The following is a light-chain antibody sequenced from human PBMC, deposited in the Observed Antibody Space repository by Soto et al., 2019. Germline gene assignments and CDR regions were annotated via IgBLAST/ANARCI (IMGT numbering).Light chain of an antibody. J-gene: IGLJ1*01. V-gene: IGLV2-14*01. CDR2: EVS. Sequence: QSALTQPASVSGSPGQSITISCAGTSSDVGGYKYVSWYQQHPGRAPKLLIYEVSNRPSGVSNRFSGSKSGNTASLTISGLQAADEADYYCTSYTSTYTGVFGTGTKLTVL. CDR1: SSDVGGYKY. CDR3: TSYTSTYTGV.